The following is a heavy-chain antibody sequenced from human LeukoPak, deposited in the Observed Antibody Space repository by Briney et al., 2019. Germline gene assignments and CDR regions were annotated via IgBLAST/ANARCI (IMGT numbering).Heavy chain of an antibody. D-gene: IGHD2-15*01. J-gene: IGHJ4*02. CDR1: GFTFDDYA. Sequence: GRSLRLSCAASGFTFDDYAMHWVRQAPGKGLEWVSGISWNSGSIGYADSVKGRFTISRDNAKNSLYLQMNSLRAEDTALYYCAKDVARGGRSEFDYWGQGTLVTVSS. CDR2: ISWNSGSI. CDR3: AKDVARGGRSEFDY. V-gene: IGHV3-9*01.